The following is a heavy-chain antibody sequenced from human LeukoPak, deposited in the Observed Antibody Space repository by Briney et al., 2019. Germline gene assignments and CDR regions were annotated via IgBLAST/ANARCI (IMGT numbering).Heavy chain of an antibody. CDR2: IYPGDSDT. J-gene: IGHJ3*02. Sequence: GESLNISYKGSGYNYPNYWIAWVRPMSGKGMEWMGIIYPGDSDTRYSPSFQGQVTISADKSISTAYLQWSSLKASDTAMYYCARVGYSGTYFGAFDIWGQGTMVTVSS. CDR1: GYNYPNYW. CDR3: ARVGYSGTYFGAFDI. V-gene: IGHV5-51*01. D-gene: IGHD1-26*01.